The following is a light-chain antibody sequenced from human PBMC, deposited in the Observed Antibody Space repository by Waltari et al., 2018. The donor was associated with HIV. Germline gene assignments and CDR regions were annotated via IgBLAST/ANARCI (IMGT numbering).Light chain of an antibody. CDR3: QSSDISGNYWV. CDR1: ALPKQY. CDR2: KDS. J-gene: IGLJ3*02. Sequence: SYGLTQPPSVSVSPGQTATITCSGDALPKQYAYWYQQKPGQAPVMVIYKDSGRPSGIPGRFSGSSSATTVTLTISGVQAADEADYYCQSSDISGNYWVFGGGTKLTVL. V-gene: IGLV3-25*03.